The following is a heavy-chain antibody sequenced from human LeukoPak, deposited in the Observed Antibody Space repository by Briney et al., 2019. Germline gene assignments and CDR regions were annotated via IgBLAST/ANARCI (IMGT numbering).Heavy chain of an antibody. CDR3: ARLRDRVGSHWFDP. Sequence: SETLSLTCTVSGGSISSYYWSRIRQPPGKGLEWIGYIYTSGSTNYNPSLKSRVTISVDTSKNQFSLKLSSVTAADTAVYYCARLRDRVGSHWFDPWGQGTLVTVSS. D-gene: IGHD1-26*01. V-gene: IGHV4-4*09. CDR1: GGSISSYY. J-gene: IGHJ5*02. CDR2: IYTSGST.